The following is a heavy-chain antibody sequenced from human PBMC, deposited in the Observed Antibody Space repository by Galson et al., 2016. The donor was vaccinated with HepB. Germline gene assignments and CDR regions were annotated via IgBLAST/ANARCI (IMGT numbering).Heavy chain of an antibody. J-gene: IGHJ4*02. CDR1: GYTFGNYG. Sequence: SVKVSCKASGYTFGNYGISWVRQAPGQGLEWMAWISAYNGNSNTDYAQKFQGRVSMTTDPSTSTAYMELTSLKSDDTAVYYCARDFCSGGSSSPPLGYWGQGTLVTVSS. V-gene: IGHV1-18*01. D-gene: IGHD2-15*01. CDR3: ARDFCSGGSSSPPLGY. CDR2: ISAYNGNSNT.